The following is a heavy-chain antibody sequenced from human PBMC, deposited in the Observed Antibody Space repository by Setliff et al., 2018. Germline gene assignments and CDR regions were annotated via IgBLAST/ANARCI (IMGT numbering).Heavy chain of an antibody. CDR1: GYTFMSYD. CDR2: MDPNSGNT. Sequence: ASVKVSCKASGYTFMSYDINWVRQATGQGLEWVGWMDPNSGNTAYGRKFQDRVTITRNTSISTAYMELSSLRSEDTAVYYCARGRASGGYFEVWYSDLWGRGTLVTVSS. V-gene: IGHV1-8*03. CDR3: ARGRASGGYFEVWYSDL. D-gene: IGHD3-22*01. J-gene: IGHJ2*01.